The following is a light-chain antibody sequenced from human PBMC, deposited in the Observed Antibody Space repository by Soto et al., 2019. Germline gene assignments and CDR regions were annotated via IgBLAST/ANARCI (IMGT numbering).Light chain of an antibody. CDR1: QSVSNNY. CDR3: QHYSSLWT. CDR2: GAS. J-gene: IGKJ1*01. Sequence: EIALPQCSGNMSLSPGGRATLSCRTSQSVSNNYLAWHQQKPGQAPRLLIYGASSRATDIPDSISGGASATDFPPSIRRMDPEDFALYYCQHYSSLWTFGQGTKVDIK. V-gene: IGKV3-20*01.